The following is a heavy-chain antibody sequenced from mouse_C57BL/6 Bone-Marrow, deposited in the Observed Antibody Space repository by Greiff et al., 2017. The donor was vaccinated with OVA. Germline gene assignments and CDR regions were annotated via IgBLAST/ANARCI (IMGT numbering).Heavy chain of an antibody. CDR3: ARGGDYGNYPAWVAY. V-gene: IGHV3-6*01. CDR2: IRYDGSN. Sequence: EVQVVESGPGLVKPSQSLSLTCSVTGYSITSGYYWNWIRQFPGNQLEWMGYIRYDGSNNYNPYLKNRISITRDTAKNQFFLKLNSVTTEDTATYYWARGGDYGNYPAWVAYWGQGTLVTVSA. D-gene: IGHD2-1*01. J-gene: IGHJ3*01. CDR1: GYSITSGYY.